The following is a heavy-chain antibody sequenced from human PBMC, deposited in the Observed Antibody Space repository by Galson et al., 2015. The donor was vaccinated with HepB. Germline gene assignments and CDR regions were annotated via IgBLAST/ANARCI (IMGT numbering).Heavy chain of an antibody. D-gene: IGHD1-26*01. V-gene: IGHV1-69*06. J-gene: IGHJ3*02. CDR3: ARDPQPEWELRFTGAFDI. CDR1: GGTFSSYA. Sequence: SVKVSCKASGGTFSSYAISWVRQAPGQGLEWMGGIIPIFGTANYAQKFQGRVTITADKSTSTAYMELSSLRSEDTAVYYCARDPQPEWELRFTGAFDIWGQGTMVTVSS. CDR2: IIPIFGTA.